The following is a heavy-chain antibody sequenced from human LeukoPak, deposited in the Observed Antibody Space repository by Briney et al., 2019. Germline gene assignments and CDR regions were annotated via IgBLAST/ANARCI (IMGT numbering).Heavy chain of an antibody. D-gene: IGHD3-9*01. CDR1: GGSISSSNW. CDR3: ARNLIKYDIFEY. Sequence: PSETLSLTCAVSGGSISSSNWWSWVRQPPGKGLEWIGEIYHSGSTNNNPSLKSRVTISVDKSKNQFSLKLSSVTAADTAVYYCARNLIKYDIFEYWGRGTLVTVSS. CDR2: IYHSGST. J-gene: IGHJ4*02. V-gene: IGHV4-4*02.